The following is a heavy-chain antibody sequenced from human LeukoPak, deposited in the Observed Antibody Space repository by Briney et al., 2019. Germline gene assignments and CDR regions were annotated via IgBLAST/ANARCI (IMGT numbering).Heavy chain of an antibody. CDR3: ARGGSVLRFLEWLLSFDY. J-gene: IGHJ4*02. Sequence: MTSETLSLTCAVYGGSFSGYYWSWIRQPPGKGLEWIGEINHSGSTNYNPSLKSRVTISVDTSKNQFSLKLSSVTAADTAVYYCARGGSVLRFLEWLLSFDYWGQGTLVTVSS. D-gene: IGHD3-3*01. CDR2: INHSGST. V-gene: IGHV4-34*01. CDR1: GGSFSGYY.